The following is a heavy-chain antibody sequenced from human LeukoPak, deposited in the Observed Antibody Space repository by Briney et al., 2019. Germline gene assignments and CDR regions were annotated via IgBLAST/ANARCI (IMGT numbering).Heavy chain of an antibody. Sequence: GGSLRLSCAASGITFITSAMSWVRQAPGKGLEWVSVISGSGGSTYYADSVKGRFTISRDNSKNTLHLQMNSLRVEDTAVYYCAKLLRETVVPYYDYWGQGTLVTVSS. D-gene: IGHD3-10*01. CDR2: ISGSGGST. J-gene: IGHJ4*02. V-gene: IGHV3-23*01. CDR1: GITFITSA. CDR3: AKLLRETVVPYYDY.